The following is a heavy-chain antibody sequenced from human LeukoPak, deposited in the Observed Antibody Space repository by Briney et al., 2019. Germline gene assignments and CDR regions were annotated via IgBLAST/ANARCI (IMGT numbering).Heavy chain of an antibody. J-gene: IGHJ5*02. Sequence: GGSLRLSCAASGFTFSSYGMHWVRQAPGKGLEWVAVISYDGSNTYYADSVKGRFTISRDNSKNTLYLQMNSLRAEDTAVYYCAKERGLGCASCYSNWFDPWGEGTLVTVSS. V-gene: IGHV3-30*18. CDR3: AKERGLGCASCYSNWFDP. CDR1: GFTFSSYG. CDR2: ISYDGSNT. D-gene: IGHD2-2*01.